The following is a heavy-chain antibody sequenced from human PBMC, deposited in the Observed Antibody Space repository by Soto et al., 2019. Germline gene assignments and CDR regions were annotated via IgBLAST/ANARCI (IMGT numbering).Heavy chain of an antibody. CDR1: GFTFSSYA. V-gene: IGHV3-23*01. CDR3: AKDLMMDYYDSSGYYYDY. CDR2: ISGSGGST. D-gene: IGHD3-22*01. J-gene: IGHJ4*02. Sequence: GSLRLSCAASGFTFSSYAMSWVRQAPGKGLEWVSAISGSGGSTYYADSVKGRFTISRDNSKNTLYLQMNSLRAEDTAVYYCAKDLMMDYYDSSGYYYDYWGQGTLVTVSS.